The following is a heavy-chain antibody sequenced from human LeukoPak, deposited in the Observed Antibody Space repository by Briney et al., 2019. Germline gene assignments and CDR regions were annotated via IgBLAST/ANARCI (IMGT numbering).Heavy chain of an antibody. CDR3: ARSGGSRGTVTPPGDF. Sequence: ASVKVSCKASGYAFTTYTMHWVRQAPGQRLEWMGWINADTGNTKCSQEFQGRLTITRDTSASTVYMDLSSLKSEDMAVYYCARSGGSRGTVTPPGDFWGQGTLVTVSS. J-gene: IGHJ4*02. CDR2: INADTGNT. D-gene: IGHD4-17*01. V-gene: IGHV1-3*03. CDR1: GYAFTTYT.